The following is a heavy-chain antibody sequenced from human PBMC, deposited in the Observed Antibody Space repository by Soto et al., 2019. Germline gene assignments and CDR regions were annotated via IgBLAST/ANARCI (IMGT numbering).Heavy chain of an antibody. CDR1: GFTFSNAW. J-gene: IGHJ4*02. V-gene: IGHV3-15*07. D-gene: IGHD2-2*01. Sequence: GGSLRLSCAASGFTFSNAWMNWVRQAPGKGLEWVGRIKSKTDGGTTDYAAPVKGRFTISRDDSKNTLYLQMNSLKTEDTAVYYCTTAPRALGYCSSTSCYGSAENYWGQGTLVTVSS. CDR2: IKSKTDGGTT. CDR3: TTAPRALGYCSSTSCYGSAENY.